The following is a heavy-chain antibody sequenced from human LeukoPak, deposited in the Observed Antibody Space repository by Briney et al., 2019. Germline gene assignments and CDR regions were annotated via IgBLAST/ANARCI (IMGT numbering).Heavy chain of an antibody. CDR3: ARGGSSGSYFGQHFDY. J-gene: IGHJ4*02. D-gene: IGHD1-26*01. V-gene: IGHV1-18*01. CDR2: ISAYNGNT. CDR1: GYTFTSYG. Sequence: ASVKVSCKASGYTFTSYGISWVRQAPGQGLEWMGWISAYNGNTNYAQKLQGRVTMTTDASTSTAYMELRSLRSDDTAVYYCARGGSSGSYFGQHFDYWGQGTLGTVSS.